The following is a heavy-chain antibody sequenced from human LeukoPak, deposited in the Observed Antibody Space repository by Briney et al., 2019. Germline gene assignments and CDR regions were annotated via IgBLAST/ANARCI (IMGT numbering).Heavy chain of an antibody. CDR1: GYTFTGYH. D-gene: IGHD6-13*01. CDR2: INPNSGGT. V-gene: IGHV1-2*02. CDR3: ARDFGPPRGQQLRYFQH. Sequence: ASVKVSCKPSGYTFTGYHIHWVRQAPGQGLEWMGWINPNSGGTNLAQKFEGRVTMTRDTSISTVYMDLTRLISDDTAVYYCARDFGPPRGQQLRYFQHWGQGTLVTVSS. J-gene: IGHJ1*01.